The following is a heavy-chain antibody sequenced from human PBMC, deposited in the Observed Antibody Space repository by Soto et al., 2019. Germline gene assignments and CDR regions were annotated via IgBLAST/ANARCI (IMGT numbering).Heavy chain of an antibody. CDR2: ISGSGDST. J-gene: IGHJ6*02. Sequence: EVQLLESGGGLVQPGGSLRLSCAASGFTFSNYAMSWVRQAPGKGLEWVSAISGSGDSTYYADSVKGRFTISRDNSEKTLYLQMSSLGAEDTAVYYCAKSATVTTWWIAMDVWGQETTVTVSS. V-gene: IGHV3-23*01. CDR1: GFTFSNYA. CDR3: AKSATVTTWWIAMDV. D-gene: IGHD4-17*01.